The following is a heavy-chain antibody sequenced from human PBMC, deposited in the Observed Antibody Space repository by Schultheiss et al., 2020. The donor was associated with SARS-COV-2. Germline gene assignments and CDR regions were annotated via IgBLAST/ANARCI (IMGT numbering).Heavy chain of an antibody. CDR1: GYSISSGGYY. J-gene: IGHJ6*02. CDR2: IYYSGST. V-gene: IGHV4-31*02. D-gene: IGHD3-3*01. Sequence: SETLSLTCAVSGYSISSGGYYWSWIRQHPGKGLEWIGYIYYSGSTYYNPSLKSRVTISVDTSKNQFSLKLSSVTAADTAVYYCARLRITIFGVVGRSQTYYYYGMDVWGQGTTVTVSS. CDR3: ARLRITIFGVVGRSQTYYYYGMDV.